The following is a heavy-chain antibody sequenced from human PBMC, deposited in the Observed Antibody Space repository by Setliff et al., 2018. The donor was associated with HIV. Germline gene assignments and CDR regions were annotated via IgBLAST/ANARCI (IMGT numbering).Heavy chain of an antibody. V-gene: IGHV4-4*07. J-gene: IGHJ4*02. Sequence: KASETLSLTCTVSGGSISGFYWNWIRQSAGKGLQWIGRIYDSGSTKYNPSLKSRVTISVDTSQNQFSLKLSSVTAADTAIYYCARRIYGNNPYFDYWSQGTLVTVSS. CDR2: IYDSGST. CDR1: GGSISGFY. CDR3: ARRIYGNNPYFDY. D-gene: IGHD4-17*01.